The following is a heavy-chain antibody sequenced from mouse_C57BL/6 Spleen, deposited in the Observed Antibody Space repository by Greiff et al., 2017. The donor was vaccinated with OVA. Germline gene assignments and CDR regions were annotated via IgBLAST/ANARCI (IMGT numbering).Heavy chain of an antibody. J-gene: IGHJ2*01. CDR1: GYAFSSSW. V-gene: IGHV1-82*01. D-gene: IGHD1-1*01. CDR2: IYPGDGDT. Sequence: VQLQQSGPELVKPGASVKISCKASGYAFSSSWMNWVKQRPGKGLEWIGRIYPGDGDTNYNGKFKGKATLTADKSSSTAYMQLSSLTSEDSAVYFCERELLRSYFDYWGQGTTLTVSS. CDR3: ERELLRSYFDY.